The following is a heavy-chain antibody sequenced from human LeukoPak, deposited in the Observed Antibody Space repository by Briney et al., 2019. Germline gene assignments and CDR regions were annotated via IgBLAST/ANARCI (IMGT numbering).Heavy chain of an antibody. Sequence: GGSLRLSCAASGFSFSNYWMTWVRQAPGKGLEWVASIRQDGSDKQYVDSVKGRFTISRDNARNSLDLQMNSLRADDTAVDYCARGTSTADWGQGTLVTVSS. D-gene: IGHD3/OR15-3a*01. J-gene: IGHJ4*02. CDR2: IRQDGSDK. V-gene: IGHV3-7*01. CDR1: GFSFSNYW. CDR3: ARGTSTAD.